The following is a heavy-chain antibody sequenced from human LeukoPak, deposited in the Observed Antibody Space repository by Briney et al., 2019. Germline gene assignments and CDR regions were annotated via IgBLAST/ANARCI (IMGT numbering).Heavy chain of an antibody. CDR1: GFSFSNYG. CDR3: AKGHGDSSGYYYFDS. CDR2: IRYDGTNK. V-gene: IGHV3-30*02. Sequence: PGGSLRLSCAASGFSFSNYGMHWVRQTPGKGLEWVAFIRYDGTNKHYADSVKGRLTISRDNSKNMLYLQMNSLRVEDTAVYYCAKGHGDSSGYYYFDSWGQGTLVTVSS. D-gene: IGHD3-22*01. J-gene: IGHJ4*02.